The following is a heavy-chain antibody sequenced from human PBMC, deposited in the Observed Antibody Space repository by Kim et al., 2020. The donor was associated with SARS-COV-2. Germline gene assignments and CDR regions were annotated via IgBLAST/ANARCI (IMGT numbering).Heavy chain of an antibody. V-gene: IGHV4-59*08. CDR2: IYYTGST. CDR3: ARYIVATHNFDF. CDR1: GGSVNGYY. D-gene: IGHD5-12*01. Sequence: SETLSLMCTVSGGSVNGYYWSWIRQPPGKGLEWIGFIYYTGSTNYNPSPKSRVTMSVNTPKNQFPLKLSSGTAADTAVYYCARYIVATHNFDFWGQGTLVTVSS. J-gene: IGHJ4*02.